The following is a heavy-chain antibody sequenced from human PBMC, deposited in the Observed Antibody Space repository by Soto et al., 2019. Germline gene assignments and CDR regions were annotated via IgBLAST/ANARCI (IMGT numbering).Heavy chain of an antibody. Sequence: QVQLVQSGVEVKKPGASVKVSCQASGYTFTNYGITWLRQAPGQGLEWRGWVSAYNRNTNYAQRSQXXVTTTTDTSTRTAYMELRNLKSDDTTIYFRARERQYEPLLYWGQGTLVTVSS. V-gene: IGHV1-18*01. CDR1: GYTFTNYG. J-gene: IGHJ4*02. CDR3: ARERQYEPLLY. D-gene: IGHD2-2*01. CDR2: VSAYNRNT.